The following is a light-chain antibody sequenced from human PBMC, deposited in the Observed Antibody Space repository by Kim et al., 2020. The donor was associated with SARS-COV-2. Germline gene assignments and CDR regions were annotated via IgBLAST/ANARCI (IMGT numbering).Light chain of an antibody. CDR1: SGLRVRHFW. CDR3: GTWHSNSMV. J-gene: IGLJ2*01. Sequence: LTWVLSSGLRVRHFWLRWYQQEPGNPPRYLMYYHSDSKNGQGSRVPRRFSGSNDASANAGILRISELQPEDEAHYYCGTWHSNSMVFGGGTQLTVL. CDR2: YHSDSKN. V-gene: IGLV5-52*01.